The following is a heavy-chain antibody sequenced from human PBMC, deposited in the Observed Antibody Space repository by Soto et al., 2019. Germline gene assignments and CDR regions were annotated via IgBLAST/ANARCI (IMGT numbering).Heavy chain of an antibody. Sequence: PGGSMKLDCAGSGFSCSSYWMSWVRKAPGRGLEWVANINQDATRQSYVDSVEGRFSIPRDNAKKSLYLQMNSLRVEDTAVYYCAKVGLFDGNKPITFEFWGQGTLVTVSS. V-gene: IGHV3-7*03. D-gene: IGHD3-3*01. CDR1: GFSCSSYW. CDR3: AKVGLFDGNKPITFEF. CDR2: INQDATRQ. J-gene: IGHJ4*02.